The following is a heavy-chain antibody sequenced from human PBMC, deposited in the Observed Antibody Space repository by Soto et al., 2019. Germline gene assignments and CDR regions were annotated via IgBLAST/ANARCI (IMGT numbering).Heavy chain of an antibody. CDR2: IDWDDDK. D-gene: IGHD5-18*01. CDR3: ARMGRGYSYGGIDY. Sequence: SGPTLVNPTQTLTLTCTFSGFSLSTSGMRVSWIRQPPGKALEWLARIDWDDDKFYSTSLKTRLTISKDTSKNQVVLTMSNMDPVDTATYYCARMGRGYSYGGIDYWGQGTLVTVSS. CDR1: GFSLSTSGMR. J-gene: IGHJ4*02. V-gene: IGHV2-70*04.